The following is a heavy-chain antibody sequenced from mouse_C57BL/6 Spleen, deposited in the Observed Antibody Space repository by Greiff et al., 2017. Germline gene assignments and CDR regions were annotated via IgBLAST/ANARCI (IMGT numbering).Heavy chain of an antibody. CDR3: ARSGRLRRLGFAY. Sequence: VQLKESGPELVKPGASVKISCKASGYSFTGYYMNWVKQSPEKSLEWIGEITPSTGGTTYNQKFKAKATLTVDKSSSTAYMQLKSLTSEDSAVYYCARSGRLRRLGFAYWGQGTLVTVSA. J-gene: IGHJ3*01. CDR1: GYSFTGYY. D-gene: IGHD2-4*01. CDR2: ITPSTGGT. V-gene: IGHV1-42*01.